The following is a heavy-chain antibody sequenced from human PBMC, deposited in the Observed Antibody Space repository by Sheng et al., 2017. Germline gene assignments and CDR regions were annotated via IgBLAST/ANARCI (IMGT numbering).Heavy chain of an antibody. Sequence: QVQLQQWGAGLLKPSETLSLTCAVYGGSFSGYYWSWIRQPPGKGLEWIGEINHSGSTNYNPSLKSRVTISVDTSKNQFSLKLSSVTAADTAVYYCARAPLLRYFDWSSRRDAFDIWGQGQWSPSLQ. CDR2: INHSGST. J-gene: IGHJ3*02. D-gene: IGHD3-9*01. V-gene: IGHV4-34*01. CDR1: GGSFSGYY. CDR3: ARAPLLRYFDWSSRRDAFDI.